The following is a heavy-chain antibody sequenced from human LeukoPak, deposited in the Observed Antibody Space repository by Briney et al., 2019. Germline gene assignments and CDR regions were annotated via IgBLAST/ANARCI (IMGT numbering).Heavy chain of an antibody. CDR3: VKDLSGAWSFDF. CDR1: GFTFSSYA. Sequence: HPGGSLRLSCAASGFTFSSYAMSWVRQAPGKGLEWVSAISGSGGSTYYADSVKGRFTISRDNSKNTLYLQTDSLRTEDTAVYYCVKDLSGAWSFDFWGQGTLVTVSS. J-gene: IGHJ4*02. CDR2: ISGSGGST. D-gene: IGHD6-19*01. V-gene: IGHV3-23*01.